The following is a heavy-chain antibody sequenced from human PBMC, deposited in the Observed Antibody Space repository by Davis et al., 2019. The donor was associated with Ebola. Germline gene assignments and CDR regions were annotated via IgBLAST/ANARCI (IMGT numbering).Heavy chain of an antibody. J-gene: IGHJ4*02. D-gene: IGHD1-1*01. CDR2: ISAYNGNT. V-gene: IGHV1-18*01. CDR1: GSTFTSYG. CDR3: ARAQFPTTSDH. Sequence: AASAKVSCKASGSTFTSYGITWVRQAPGQGLEWLGWISAYNGNTNYAQKLRGRVTMTTDTATTTAYMEVGSLRSDDTAVYYCARAQFPTTSDHWGQGTLVTVSS.